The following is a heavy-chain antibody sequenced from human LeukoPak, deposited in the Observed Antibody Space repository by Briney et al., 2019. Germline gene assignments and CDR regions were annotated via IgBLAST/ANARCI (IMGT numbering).Heavy chain of an antibody. CDR2: IKQDGSEK. V-gene: IGHV3-7*01. CDR3: ARDSPPIVATSTKPYYFDY. Sequence: GGSLRLSCAASGFTFSSYWMSWVRQAPGKGLEWVANIKQDGSEKYYVDSVKGRFTISRDNAKNSLYLQMNSLRAEDTAVYYCARDSPPIVATSTKPYYFDYWGQGTLVTVSS. J-gene: IGHJ4*02. CDR1: GFTFSSYW. D-gene: IGHD5-12*01.